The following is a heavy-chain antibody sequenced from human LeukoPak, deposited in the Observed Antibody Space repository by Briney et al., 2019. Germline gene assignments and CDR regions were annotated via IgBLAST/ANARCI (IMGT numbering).Heavy chain of an antibody. CDR1: GGSFSGYY. CDR3: ARGSRGYSYG. D-gene: IGHD5-18*01. Sequence: SETLSLTCAVYGGSFSGYYWSWIRQSPGKGLEWIGYIYYSGSTNYNPSLKSRVTISVDTSKNQFSLKLSSVTAADTAVYYCARGSRGYSYGWGQGTLVTVSS. CDR2: IYYSGST. J-gene: IGHJ4*02. V-gene: IGHV4-59*01.